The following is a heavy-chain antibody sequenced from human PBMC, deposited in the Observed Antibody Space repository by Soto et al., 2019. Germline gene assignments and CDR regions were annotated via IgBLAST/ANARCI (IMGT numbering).Heavy chain of an antibody. CDR2: IKQDGSEK. CDR3: ARERGTGGGFDI. J-gene: IGHJ3*02. CDR1: GFTFRSYW. V-gene: IGHV3-7*03. D-gene: IGHD3-16*01. Sequence: GGSLRLSCAASGFTFRSYWMSWVRPAPGKGLEWVANIKQDGSEKYYVGSVKGRFTISRDNAKNSLYRQMNSLRAEDTAVDDWARERGTGGGFDIWGQGTMGTVSS.